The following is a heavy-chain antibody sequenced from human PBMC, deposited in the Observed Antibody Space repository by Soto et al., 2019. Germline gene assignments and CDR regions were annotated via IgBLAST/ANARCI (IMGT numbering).Heavy chain of an antibody. CDR3: AKERTRHFDY. J-gene: IGHJ4*02. Sequence: QPGGSLRLSCAASGFTFGSYGMHWVRQAPGKGLEWVAVISYDGNNKYYADSVKGRLTISRDNSKNMVSLQMNSLRAEDTAVYYCAKERTRHFDYWGQGIPVTVS. CDR1: GFTFGSYG. D-gene: IGHD1-1*01. CDR2: ISYDGNNK. V-gene: IGHV3-30*18.